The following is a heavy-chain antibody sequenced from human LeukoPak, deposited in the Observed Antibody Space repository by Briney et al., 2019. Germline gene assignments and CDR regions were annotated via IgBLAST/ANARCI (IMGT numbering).Heavy chain of an antibody. Sequence: GGSLRLSCAASGFSVSSNYMSWVRQAPGKGLEWASIIYSDGSTLYADSVKGRFTISRDNSNNTLYLQMSSLRAEDTAVYYYARLRSTSWFYFDQWGQGTLVTVSS. CDR3: ARLRSTSWFYFDQ. D-gene: IGHD6-13*01. CDR1: GFSVSSNY. V-gene: IGHV3-66*04. CDR2: IYSDGST. J-gene: IGHJ4*02.